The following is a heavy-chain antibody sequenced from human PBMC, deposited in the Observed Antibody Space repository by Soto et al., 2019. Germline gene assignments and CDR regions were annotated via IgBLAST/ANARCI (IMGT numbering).Heavy chain of an antibody. CDR3: AKGGSSSARYFDR. J-gene: IGHJ5*02. V-gene: IGHV3-30*18. CDR1: GFTFSSYG. D-gene: IGHD6-6*01. CDR2: ISWDGNNK. Sequence: QVQVVESGGGVVQPGRSLRLSCAASGFTFSSYGMHWVRQAPGKGLEWVAIISWDGNNKYYADSVRGRFTISRDTSKNTLFLQMNSLRAEDTAVYYCAKGGSSSARYFDRWCQGTLVTVSS.